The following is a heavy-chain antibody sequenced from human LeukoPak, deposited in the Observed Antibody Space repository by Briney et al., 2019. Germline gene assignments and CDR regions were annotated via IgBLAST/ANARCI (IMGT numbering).Heavy chain of an antibody. Sequence: GGSLRLSCAASGFTFSSYSMNWVRQAPGKGLEWVSSISSSSSYIYYADSVKGRFTISRDNAKNSLYLQMNSLRAEDTAVYYRARGYYDSSGYYYYYMDVWGKGTTVTVSS. CDR3: ARGYYDSSGYYYYYMDV. CDR2: ISSSSSYI. V-gene: IGHV3-21*01. CDR1: GFTFSSYS. D-gene: IGHD3-22*01. J-gene: IGHJ6*03.